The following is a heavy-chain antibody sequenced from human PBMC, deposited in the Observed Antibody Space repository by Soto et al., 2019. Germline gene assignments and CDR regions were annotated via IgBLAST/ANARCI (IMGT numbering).Heavy chain of an antibody. V-gene: IGHV4-59*08. CDR3: ARLEVGDFWSGYYGGFDY. J-gene: IGHJ4*02. D-gene: IGHD3-3*01. Sequence: SETLSLTCTVSGGSISSYYWSWIRQPPGKGLEWIGYIYYSGSTNYNPSLKSRVTISVDTSKNQFSLKLSSVTAADTAVYYCARLEVGDFWSGYYGGFDYWGQGTLDTVSS. CDR2: IYYSGST. CDR1: GGSISSYY.